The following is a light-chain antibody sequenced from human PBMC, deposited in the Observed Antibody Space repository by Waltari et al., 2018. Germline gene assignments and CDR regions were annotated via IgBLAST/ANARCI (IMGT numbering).Light chain of an antibody. CDR2: EVS. CDR1: SSDVGGYNY. J-gene: IGLJ3*02. V-gene: IGLV2-14*01. CDR3: SSYTSSGTWV. Sequence: QSALTQPASVSGSPGQSITISCTGTSSDVGGYNYVSWYQQYPGKATKLMIYEVSNRPSGVSNRFSGSKSGNTASLTISGLQAEDEADYYCSSYTSSGTWVFGGGTKLTVL.